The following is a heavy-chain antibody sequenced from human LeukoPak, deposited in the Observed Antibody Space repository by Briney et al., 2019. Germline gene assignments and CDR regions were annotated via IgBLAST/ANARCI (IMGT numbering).Heavy chain of an antibody. J-gene: IGHJ6*03. CDR1: GFTFSSYD. CDR2: IRYDGSNK. CDR3: AKGSKAVLFTRDHYMDV. V-gene: IGHV3-30*02. Sequence: PGGSLRLSCAASGFTFSSYDIHWVRQAPGKGLEGVAFIRYDGSNKYYADSVRGRFTISRDNSKNTLYLHMNSLRAEDTAVYYCAKGSKAVLFTRDHYMDVWGKGTTVTTSS. D-gene: IGHD6-19*01.